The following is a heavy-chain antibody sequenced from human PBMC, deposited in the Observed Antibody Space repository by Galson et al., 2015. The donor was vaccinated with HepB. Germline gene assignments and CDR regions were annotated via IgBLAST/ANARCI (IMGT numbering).Heavy chain of an antibody. CDR1: GFTFRTYW. V-gene: IGHV3-74*01. CDR2: IISDGSSA. CDR3: ASGGDSYSLSY. J-gene: IGHJ4*02. Sequence: SLRLSCAASGFTFRTYWMHWVRQAPGKGLVWVSRIISDGSSASYADSVKGRFTISRDNAKNTLYLQMNSLRVEDTAVYYCASGGDSYSLSYWGQGTLVTVSS. D-gene: IGHD2-21*02.